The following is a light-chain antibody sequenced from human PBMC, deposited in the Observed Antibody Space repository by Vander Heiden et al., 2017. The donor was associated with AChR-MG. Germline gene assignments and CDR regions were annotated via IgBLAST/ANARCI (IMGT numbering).Light chain of an antibody. V-gene: IGKV3-11*01. CDR3: QQRSNGPPLT. CDR1: QSVSSY. CDR2: DAS. J-gene: IGKJ4*01. Sequence: EIVLTQSPATLSLSPGERATLSCRACQSVSSYLAWYQQKPGQAPRLLIYDASNRATGIPARFSGSGSGTDFTLTISSLEPEDFAVYYCQQRSNGPPLTFGGGTKVEIK.